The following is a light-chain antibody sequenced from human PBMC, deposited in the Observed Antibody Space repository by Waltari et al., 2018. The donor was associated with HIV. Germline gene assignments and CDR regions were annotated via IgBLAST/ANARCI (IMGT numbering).Light chain of an antibody. Sequence: QSALTQPASVSGSPGQSITISCTGTSRDVGGYNYVPWYQQHPGKAPKLMIYEVSNRPAGVSNRVSGSKSGNTASLTISGLQAEDEADYYCSSYTSSSTLVFGGGTKLTVL. CDR2: EVS. CDR1: SRDVGGYNY. J-gene: IGLJ2*01. CDR3: SSYTSSSTLV. V-gene: IGLV2-14*01.